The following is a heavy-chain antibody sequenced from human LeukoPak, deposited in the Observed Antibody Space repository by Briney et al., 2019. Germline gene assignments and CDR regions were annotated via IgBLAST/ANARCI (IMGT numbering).Heavy chain of an antibody. J-gene: IGHJ3*02. V-gene: IGHV3-23*01. D-gene: IGHD3-22*01. Sequence: GGSLRLLCTASGLTFSRYAMLWVRLATGKGLEWGSGISDSGGSTYYAGSVKGRFTISRDNSKNTLFLQMNSLRAEDTDVYYRATDPITLLIVGLRGAFDIWVQGTIVTVSS. CDR3: ATDPITLLIVGLRGAFDI. CDR2: ISDSGGST. CDR1: GLTFSRYA.